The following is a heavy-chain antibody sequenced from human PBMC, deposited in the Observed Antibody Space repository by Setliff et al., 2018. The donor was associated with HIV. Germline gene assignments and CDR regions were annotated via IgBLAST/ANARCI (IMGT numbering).Heavy chain of an antibody. CDR1: GGSISSISYY. CDR2: IYYSGST. V-gene: IGHV4-39*01. Sequence: SETLSLTCTVSGGSISSISYYWGWIRQPPGKGLEWIGNIYYSGSTYYNPSLKSRVTISFDTSKSQFSLKLSSVTAADTAVYYCARGDGGSYYAFDIWGQGKMVTVSS. CDR3: ARGDGGSYYAFDI. J-gene: IGHJ3*02. D-gene: IGHD1-26*01.